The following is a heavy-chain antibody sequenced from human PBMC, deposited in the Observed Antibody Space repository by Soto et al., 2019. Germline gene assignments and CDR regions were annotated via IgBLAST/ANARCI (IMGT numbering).Heavy chain of an antibody. D-gene: IGHD3-22*01. J-gene: IGHJ4*02. CDR1: GDSMSSGAYY. Sequence: VEASETLSLTCSVSGDSMSSGAYYWSWIRQHPGKGLEWIAYIYHSGDTHYNPSLRSRITISVDTSKNQFSLKLTSVTDADTAVYYCASTYSGYLDNWGQGTLVTVSS. CDR3: ASTYSGYLDN. V-gene: IGHV4-31*03. CDR2: IYHSGDT.